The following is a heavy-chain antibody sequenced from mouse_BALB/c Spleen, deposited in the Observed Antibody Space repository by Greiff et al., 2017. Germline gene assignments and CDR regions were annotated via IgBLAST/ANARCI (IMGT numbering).Heavy chain of an antibody. CDR3: ARHYYGGRYFDV. CDR2: ISSGGGST. D-gene: IGHD1-2*01. J-gene: IGHJ1*01. Sequence: EVHLVESGGGLVKPGGSLKLSCAASGFAFSSYDMSWVRQTPEKRLEWVAYISSGGGSTYYRDTVKGRFTISRDNAKNTLYLQMSSLKSEDTAMYYCARHYYGGRYFDVWGAGTTVTVSS. CDR1: GFAFSSYD. V-gene: IGHV5-12-1*01.